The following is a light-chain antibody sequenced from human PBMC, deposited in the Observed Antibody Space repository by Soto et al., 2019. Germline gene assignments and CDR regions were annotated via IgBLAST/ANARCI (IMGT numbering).Light chain of an antibody. CDR1: QSVNSF. Sequence: IVLTQSPGTLSVSPGERATLSCRASQSVNSFLAWFQQKPGQTPRLLIYGASSRATGIPDRFSGSGSGTDFTLTITRLEPEDFAVYYCHHYVGSPWAFGQGTKVEIK. V-gene: IGKV3-20*01. CDR2: GAS. J-gene: IGKJ1*01. CDR3: HHYVGSPWA.